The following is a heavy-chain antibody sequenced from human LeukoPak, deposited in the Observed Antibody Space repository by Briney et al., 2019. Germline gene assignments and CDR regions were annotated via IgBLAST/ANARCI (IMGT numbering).Heavy chain of an antibody. J-gene: IGHJ4*02. CDR3: AKGYDSSGLDY. V-gene: IGHV3-30*18. Sequence: PGGSLRLSCAASGFTFSSYGMHWVRQAPGKGLEWVAVISYDGSNKYYADSVKGRFTTSRDNSKNTLYLQMNSLRAEDTAVYYCAKGYDSSGLDYWGQGTLVTVSS. CDR1: GFTFSSYG. D-gene: IGHD3-22*01. CDR2: ISYDGSNK.